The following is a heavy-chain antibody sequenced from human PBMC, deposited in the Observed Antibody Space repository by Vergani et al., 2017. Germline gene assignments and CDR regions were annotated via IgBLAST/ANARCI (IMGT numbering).Heavy chain of an antibody. Sequence: QVQLQQWGAGLLKPSETLSLTCAVYGGSFSGYYWSWIRQPPGKGLEWIGEINHSGSTNYNPSLKSRVTISVHTSKNPFSLKLSSVTAADTAVYYCARGRDFAAAGYYFDYWGQGTLVTVSS. CDR3: ARGRDFAAAGYYFDY. CDR2: INHSGST. CDR1: GGSFSGYY. V-gene: IGHV4-34*01. J-gene: IGHJ4*02. D-gene: IGHD6-13*01.